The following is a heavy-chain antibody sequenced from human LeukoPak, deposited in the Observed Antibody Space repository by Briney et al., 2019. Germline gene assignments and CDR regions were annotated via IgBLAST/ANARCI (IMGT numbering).Heavy chain of an antibody. J-gene: IGHJ4*02. V-gene: IGHV3-7*03. CDR3: ARTISFDFWTDSAPDF. Sequence: PGGSLRLSCAASGFTFSSYWMSWVRQAPGKGLEWVANIKQDGSEKYYADSVRGRFTISRDNSKSTLFLQMNSLRAEDTAVYYCARTISFDFWTDSAPDFWGQGTLVTVSS. CDR1: GFTFSSYW. CDR2: IKQDGSEK. D-gene: IGHD3/OR15-3a*01.